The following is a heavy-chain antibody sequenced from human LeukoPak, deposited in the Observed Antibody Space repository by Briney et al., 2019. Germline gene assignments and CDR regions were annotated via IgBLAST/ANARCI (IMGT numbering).Heavy chain of an antibody. V-gene: IGHV4-30-2*01. CDR3: AGSSGYSYGPFAY. Sequence: PQTLSLTRAVSGGSISIGGYSWSWIGQPPGKGLEWIGYIYHSGSTYYNPSLKSRVTISVERSKNQFSLKLSSVTAADTAVYYCAGSSGYSYGPFAYWGQGTLVTVSS. J-gene: IGHJ4*02. CDR1: GGSISIGGYS. D-gene: IGHD5-18*01. CDR2: IYHSGST.